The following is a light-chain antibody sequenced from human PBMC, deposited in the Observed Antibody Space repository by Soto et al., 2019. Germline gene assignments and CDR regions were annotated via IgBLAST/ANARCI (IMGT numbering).Light chain of an antibody. CDR1: NSDVGGYNF. CDR2: EVT. CDR3: TSSAARNTVI. J-gene: IGLJ2*01. Sequence: QSALTQPPSASGSPGQSVTISCTGTNSDVGGYNFVSWYQQHPGKAPKLIISEVTKRPSGVPDRFSGSKSGNTASLTVSGLQAEDEADYYCTSSAARNTVIFGGGTKLTVL. V-gene: IGLV2-8*01.